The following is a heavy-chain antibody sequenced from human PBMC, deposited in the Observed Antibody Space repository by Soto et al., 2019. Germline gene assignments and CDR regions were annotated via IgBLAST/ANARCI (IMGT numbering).Heavy chain of an antibody. D-gene: IGHD2-2*01. CDR2: INHSGST. CDR3: VSSSFYCSSRRCSVRWFEP. CDR1: GGSFSGYY. V-gene: IGHV4-34*01. J-gene: IGHJ5*02. Sequence: ADTLSVAGASDGGSFSGYYWSWIRDPPGKGLEGIGEINHSGSTNDKPSLNSRVTISVDTAKNQFSLKLSSVTSADTAVYYCVSSSFYCSSRRCSVRWFEPWGQATLV.